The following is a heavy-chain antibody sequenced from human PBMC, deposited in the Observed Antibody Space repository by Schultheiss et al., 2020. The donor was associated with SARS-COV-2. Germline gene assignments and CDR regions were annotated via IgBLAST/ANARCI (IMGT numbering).Heavy chain of an antibody. Sequence: SVKVSCKASGGTFSSYAISWVRQAPGQGLEWMGGIIPIFGTANYAQKFQGRVTITADESTSTAYMELSSLRSEDTAVYYCARGYCSSTSCYWSGWFDPWGQGTLVTFSS. J-gene: IGHJ5*02. CDR3: ARGYCSSTSCYWSGWFDP. D-gene: IGHD2-2*01. CDR2: IIPIFGTA. CDR1: GGTFSSYA. V-gene: IGHV1-69*13.